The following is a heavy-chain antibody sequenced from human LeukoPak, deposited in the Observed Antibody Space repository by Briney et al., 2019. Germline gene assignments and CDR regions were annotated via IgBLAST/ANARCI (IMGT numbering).Heavy chain of an antibody. CDR2: INSDGSST. V-gene: IGHV3-74*01. CDR3: ARVTSSSYDY. D-gene: IGHD6-13*01. Sequence: GGSLRLSCGASGFTFGSYGMHWVRQAPGKGLVWVSRINSDGSSTSYADSVKGRFTISRDNAKNTLYLQMNSLRAEDTAVYYCARVTSSSYDYWGQGTLVTVSS. CDR1: GFTFGSYG. J-gene: IGHJ4*02.